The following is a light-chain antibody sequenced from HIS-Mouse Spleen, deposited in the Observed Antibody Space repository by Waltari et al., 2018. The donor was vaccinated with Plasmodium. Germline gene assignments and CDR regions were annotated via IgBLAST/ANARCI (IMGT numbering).Light chain of an antibody. V-gene: IGLV2-23*03. CDR3: CSYAGSSTFVV. CDR2: AGS. Sequence: SALTQPASVSGSPGQSITISCPGTSSDVGSYNLVSWYPQHPGKAPNLMIYAGSKRPSGVSNRFSGSKSGNTASLTISGLQAEDEADYYCCSYAGSSTFVVFGGGTKLTVL. J-gene: IGLJ2*01. CDR1: SSDVGSYNL.